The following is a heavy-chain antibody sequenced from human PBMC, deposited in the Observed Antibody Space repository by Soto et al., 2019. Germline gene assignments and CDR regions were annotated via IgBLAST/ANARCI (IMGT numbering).Heavy chain of an antibody. V-gene: IGHV1-69*12. CDR1: GGTFSSYA. Sequence: QVQLVQSGAEVKKPGSSVKVSCKASGGTFSSYAISWVRQAPGQGLEWMGGIIPIFGTANYAQKFQGRVTITAEESTSTAHMELSSLRSEDTAVYYCARVYYGDYELISRIGKYYFDYWGQGTLVTVSS. CDR3: ARVYYGDYELISRIGKYYFDY. D-gene: IGHD4-17*01. J-gene: IGHJ4*02. CDR2: IIPIFGTA.